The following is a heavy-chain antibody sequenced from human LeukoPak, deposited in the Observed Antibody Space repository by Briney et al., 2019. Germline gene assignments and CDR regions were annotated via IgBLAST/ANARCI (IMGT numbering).Heavy chain of an antibody. Sequence: PGGSLRLSCAASGFTFSSYGMHWVRQAPGKGLEWVAVIWYDGSNKYYADSVKGRFTISRDNSKNTLYLQMNSLRAEDTAVYYCASATYYYGSESYSLGYWGQGTLVTVSS. CDR2: IWYDGSNK. J-gene: IGHJ4*02. V-gene: IGHV3-33*01. CDR1: GFTFSSYG. D-gene: IGHD3-10*01. CDR3: ASATYYYGSESYSLGY.